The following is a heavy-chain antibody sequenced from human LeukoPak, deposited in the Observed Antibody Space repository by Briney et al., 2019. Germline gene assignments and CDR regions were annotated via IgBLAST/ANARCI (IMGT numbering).Heavy chain of an antibody. J-gene: IGHJ4*02. CDR1: GFTFSNYA. CDR2: IIGSGVGT. V-gene: IGHV3-23*01. CDR3: AKDPGFYYDSSAYGGNYFDY. D-gene: IGHD3-22*01. Sequence: GGSLRLSCAASGFTFSNYAMSWVRQAPGKGLEWVSAIIGSGVGTYNADFVKGRFTISRDNSKSTLYLQMNTLRAEDTALYYCAKDPGFYYDSSAYGGNYFDYWGQGTLVTVSS.